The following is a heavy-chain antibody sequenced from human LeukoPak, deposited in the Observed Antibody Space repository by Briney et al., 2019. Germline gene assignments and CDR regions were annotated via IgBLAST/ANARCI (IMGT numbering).Heavy chain of an antibody. CDR3: ARVVDLAAPPDPRFDY. J-gene: IGHJ4*02. Sequence: SETLSLTCTGSGGSISSYYWSWIRQPPGKGLEWIGYIYYSGSTNYNPSLESRVTISVDTSKNQFSLKLSPVTAADTAVYYCARVVDLAAPPDPRFDYWGQGTLVTVSS. D-gene: IGHD6-6*01. V-gene: IGHV4-59*01. CDR2: IYYSGST. CDR1: GGSISSYY.